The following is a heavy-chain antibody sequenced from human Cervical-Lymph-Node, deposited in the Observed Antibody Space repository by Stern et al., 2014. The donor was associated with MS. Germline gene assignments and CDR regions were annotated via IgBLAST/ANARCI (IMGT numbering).Heavy chain of an antibody. J-gene: IGHJ4*02. Sequence: VQLQESGPGLVKPSETLSLTCTVSGGSISSSSYYWGWIRQPPAKGVGWIGSIYDSGSTYYKPSLKSRVTLSLDKSKNQFSTELGSGTAADTAVYYCARHRNFDFDYWGQGTLVTVSS. CDR2: IYDSGST. CDR1: GGSISSSSYY. CDR3: ARHRNFDFDY. V-gene: IGHV4-39*01. D-gene: IGHD5-24*01.